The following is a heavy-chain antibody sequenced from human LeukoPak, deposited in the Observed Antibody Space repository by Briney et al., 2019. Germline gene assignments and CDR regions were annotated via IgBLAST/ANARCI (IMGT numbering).Heavy chain of an antibody. D-gene: IGHD2-2*01. Sequence: ASVKVSCKASGYTFTSYGISWVRQAPGQGLEWMGWISAYNGNTNYAQKLQGRVTMTTDTSTSTAYMKLRSLRSDDTAVYYCARDLSDIVVVPAEGWFDPWGQGTLVTVSS. CDR2: ISAYNGNT. CDR1: GYTFTSYG. V-gene: IGHV1-18*01. CDR3: ARDLSDIVVVPAEGWFDP. J-gene: IGHJ5*02.